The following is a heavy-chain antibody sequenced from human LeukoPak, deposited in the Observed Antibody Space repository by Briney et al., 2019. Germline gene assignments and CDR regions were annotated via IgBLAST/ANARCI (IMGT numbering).Heavy chain of an antibody. V-gene: IGHV4-59*01. Sequence: SETLSLTCTVSGGSFSSYYWSWIRQPPGKGLEWIGYIYYSGSTNYNPSLKSRVTISVDTSKNQFSLKLSSVTAADTAVYYCAREAGCSSTSCPDAFDIWGQGTMVTVSS. J-gene: IGHJ3*02. CDR2: IYYSGST. D-gene: IGHD2-2*01. CDR1: GGSFSSYY. CDR3: AREAGCSSTSCPDAFDI.